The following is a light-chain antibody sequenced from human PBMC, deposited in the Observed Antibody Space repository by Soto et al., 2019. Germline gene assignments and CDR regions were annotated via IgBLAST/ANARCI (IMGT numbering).Light chain of an antibody. Sequence: PGERATLSCRASQSVSSYLAWYQQKPGQAPRLPIYDASNRATGIPARFSGSGSGTDFTLTISSLEPEDFAVYYCQQYGSSPWTFGQGTKVEIK. J-gene: IGKJ1*01. CDR3: QQYGSSPWT. CDR2: DAS. CDR1: QSVSSY. V-gene: IGKV3-11*01.